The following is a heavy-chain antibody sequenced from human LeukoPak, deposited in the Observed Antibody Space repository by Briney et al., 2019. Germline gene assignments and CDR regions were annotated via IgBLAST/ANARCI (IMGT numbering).Heavy chain of an antibody. J-gene: IGHJ4*02. V-gene: IGHV3-48*03. CDR1: GFTFSTYE. D-gene: IGHD3-3*01. Sequence: GGSLRLSCAASGFTFSTYEMNWVRQAPGKGLEWVAYISASGASIYYAASVKGRFTISRDNAKNSLYLQLNSLTAEDTAVYYCAKDGGVSWNDHWGQGTLVTVSS. CDR2: ISASGASI. CDR3: AKDGGVSWNDH.